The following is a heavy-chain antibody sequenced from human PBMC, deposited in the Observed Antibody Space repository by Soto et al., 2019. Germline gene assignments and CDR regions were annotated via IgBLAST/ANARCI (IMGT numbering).Heavy chain of an antibody. D-gene: IGHD3-9*01. CDR2: ITGGFTTSI. J-gene: IGHJ6*02. V-gene: IGHV3-48*02. Sequence: PGGSLRLSCAASGFTFSSYSLNWVRQAPGKGLEWVSYITGGFTTSIYYADSVKGRFTISRDNARNSLYLQMNSLTDEDTAVYYCARGILRYFSGMDVWGQGTTFTVSS. CDR1: GFTFSSYS. CDR3: ARGILRYFSGMDV.